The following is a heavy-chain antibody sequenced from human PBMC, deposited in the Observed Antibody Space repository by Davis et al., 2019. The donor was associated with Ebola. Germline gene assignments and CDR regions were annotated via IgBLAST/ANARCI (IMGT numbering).Heavy chain of an antibody. CDR2: MNPNSGDT. CDR1: GYTFSSYD. D-gene: IGHD2-8*01. J-gene: IGHJ4*02. V-gene: IGHV1-8*01. CDR3: ARGLLMVYATARWDFDY. Sequence: ASVKVSCKASGYTFSSYDIHWVRQATGQGLEWMGWMNPNSGDTGYAQKFQGRVTITRDTSASTAYMELSSLRSEDTAVYYCARGLLMVYATARWDFDYWGQGTLVTVSS.